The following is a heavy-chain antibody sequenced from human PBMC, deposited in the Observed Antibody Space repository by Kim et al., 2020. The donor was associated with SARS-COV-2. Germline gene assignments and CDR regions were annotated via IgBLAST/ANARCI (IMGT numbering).Heavy chain of an antibody. CDR2: IGTTGVT. V-gene: IGHV3-13*01. CDR3: STGVHDFLRGDYYYY. CDR1: GFTFSSYY. Sequence: GGSLRLSCAASGFTFSSYYMRWVRQATGKGLEWVSSIGTTGVTYYPASVKGRLTTSTENAENSLLFQINNRIAADTTADYCSTGVHDFLRGDYYYY. D-gene: IGHD3-3*01. J-gene: IGHJ6*01.